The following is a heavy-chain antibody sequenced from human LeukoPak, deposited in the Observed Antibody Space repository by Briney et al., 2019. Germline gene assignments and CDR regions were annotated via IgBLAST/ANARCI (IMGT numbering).Heavy chain of an antibody. D-gene: IGHD2-2*02. CDR3: ARGRARGYCSSTSCYTYFDY. CDR2: IYTSGST. Sequence: SETLSLTCTVSGGSISSYYWSWIRQPAGKGLEWIGRIYTSGSTNYNPSLKSRVTMSVDTSKNQFSLKLSSVTAADTAVYYCARGRARGYCSSTSCYTYFDYWGQGTLVTVSS. CDR1: GGSISSYY. V-gene: IGHV4-4*07. J-gene: IGHJ4*02.